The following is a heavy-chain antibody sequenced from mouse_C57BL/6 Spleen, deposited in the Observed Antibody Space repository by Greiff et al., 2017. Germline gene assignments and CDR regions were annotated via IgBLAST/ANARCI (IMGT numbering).Heavy chain of an antibody. D-gene: IGHD3-1*01. CDR1: GYTFTSYD. J-gene: IGHJ2*01. Sequence: QVQLQQSGPELVKPGASVKLSCTASGYTFTSYDINWVKQRPGQGLEWIGWIYPRDGSTKYTEKFKGKATMTVDTSSSTAYMERHSLTSEDSAVYFCAREGSYYFDYWGQGTTLTVSS. CDR3: AREGSYYFDY. V-gene: IGHV1-85*01. CDR2: IYPRDGST.